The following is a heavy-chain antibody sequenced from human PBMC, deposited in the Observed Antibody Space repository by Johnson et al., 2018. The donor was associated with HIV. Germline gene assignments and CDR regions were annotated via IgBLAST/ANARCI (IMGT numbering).Heavy chain of an antibody. CDR3: ARREEDPLGDSFDI. Sequence: QVQLVESGGGVVQPGRSLRLSCAASGFTFSSYAMHWVRQAPGKGLEWVAVISYDGSNKYYADSVKGRFTISRDNSKNTLYLQMNSLRAEDTAVYYCARREEDPLGDSFDIWGQGTMVTVSS. V-gene: IGHV3-30*04. CDR2: ISYDGSNK. D-gene: IGHD1-26*01. CDR1: GFTFSSYA. J-gene: IGHJ3*02.